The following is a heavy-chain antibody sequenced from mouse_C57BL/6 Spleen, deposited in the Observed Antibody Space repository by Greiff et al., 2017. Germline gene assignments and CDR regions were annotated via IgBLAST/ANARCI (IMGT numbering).Heavy chain of an antibody. V-gene: IGHV1-9*01. J-gene: IGHJ3*01. CDR2: IFPGSGST. Sequence: QVQLKQSGAELMKPGASVKLSCKATGYTFTGYWIEWVQQRPGHGLAWIGEIFPGSGSTNYTEQFKGKATFTADTSSNTAYMQLSSLTTEDSAIYYCANIYTDSPGCAYWGQGTLVTVSA. D-gene: IGHD2-4*01. CDR1: GYTFTGYW. CDR3: ANIYTDSPGCAY.